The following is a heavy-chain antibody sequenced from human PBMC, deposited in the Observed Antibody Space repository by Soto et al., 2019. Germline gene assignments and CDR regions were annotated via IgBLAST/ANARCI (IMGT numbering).Heavy chain of an antibody. CDR1: GFDFGSFG. D-gene: IGHD1-26*01. V-gene: IGHV1-58*02. CDR2: IVVVSGST. J-gene: IGHJ6*02. CDR3: SADHPNMAMGWPV. Sequence: QMQLVQSAAEVREPGTSVRVSCRASGFDFGSFGIQFLRQTRGRGLEWIGWIVVVSGSTNYARQFQGRVAISRDMSSSTAYLDLYDLKSDDTAVYFCSADHPNMAMGWPVWGQGTTVTVSS.